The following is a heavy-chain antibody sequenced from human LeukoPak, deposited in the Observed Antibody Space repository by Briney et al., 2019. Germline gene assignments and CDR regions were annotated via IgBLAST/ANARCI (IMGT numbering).Heavy chain of an antibody. D-gene: IGHD3-16*01. CDR3: ARGASPKDAVFFDY. V-gene: IGHV4-61*02. CDR1: GVSITSGSYY. CDR2: VHSSGDI. Sequence: SETISLTCSVSGVSITSGSYYWGWIRQSAGKGLEWIGRVHSSGDIYHNAAFRSRAAVSGDASKNQFSLQLNSVTAADTAVYYCARGASPKDAVFFDYWGQGALITVSS. J-gene: IGHJ4*02.